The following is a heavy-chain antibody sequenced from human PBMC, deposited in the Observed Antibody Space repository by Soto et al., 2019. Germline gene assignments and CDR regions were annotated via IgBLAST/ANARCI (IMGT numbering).Heavy chain of an antibody. CDR1: GYTFTGYY. Sequence: ASVKVSCKASGYTFTGYYMHWVRQAPGQGLEWMGWINPNSGGTNYAQKFQGWVTMTRDTSISTAYMELSRLRSDDTAVYYCARDIVVVPAAILSYYYYYGMDVWGQGTMVTVSS. V-gene: IGHV1-2*04. CDR3: ARDIVVVPAAILSYYYYYGMDV. D-gene: IGHD2-2*01. J-gene: IGHJ6*02. CDR2: INPNSGGT.